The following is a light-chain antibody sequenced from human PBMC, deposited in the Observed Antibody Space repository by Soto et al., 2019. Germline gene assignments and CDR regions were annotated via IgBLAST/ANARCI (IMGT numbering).Light chain of an antibody. CDR3: SSYTNKDTLL. J-gene: IGLJ3*02. V-gene: IGLV2-14*03. Sequence: QSVLTQPASVSGSPGQSITISCTGTSSDVGGYDHVSWYQQHPGKAPKLIIYDVTVRPSGISPRFSGSKSDNTASLAVSGLQPEDEADCYCSSYTNKDTLLFGGGTKVTVL. CDR1: SSDVGGYDH. CDR2: DVT.